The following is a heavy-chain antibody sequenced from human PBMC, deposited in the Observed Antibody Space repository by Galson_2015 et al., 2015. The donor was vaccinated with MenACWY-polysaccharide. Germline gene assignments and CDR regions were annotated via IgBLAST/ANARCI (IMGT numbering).Heavy chain of an antibody. D-gene: IGHD4-23*01. CDR1: GFTFDDYG. CDR3: AKDASNSWFDS. J-gene: IGHJ5*01. Sequence: SLRLSCAASGFTFDDYGMGWVRQAPGKGLEWVSTLDGSGTNTYYADSVRGRFTLSRDNSKKMLYLQMNSLRAEDTALYYCAKDASNSWFDSWGQGTLVTVSS. CDR2: LDGSGTNT. V-gene: IGHV3-23*01.